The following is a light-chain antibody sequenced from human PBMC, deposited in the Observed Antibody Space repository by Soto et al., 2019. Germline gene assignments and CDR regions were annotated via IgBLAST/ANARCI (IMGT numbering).Light chain of an antibody. CDR2: EVT. Sequence: QSASVSGSPGQSITISCTGTSSDVGSHNFVSWYQQRPGKAPKLMIFEVTKRPSGVSDRFSASKSGNTASLTISGVRAEDEADYYCCSYADTTTWVFGGGTKLTVL. CDR3: CSYADTTTWV. J-gene: IGLJ3*02. CDR1: SSDVGSHNF. V-gene: IGLV2-23*02.